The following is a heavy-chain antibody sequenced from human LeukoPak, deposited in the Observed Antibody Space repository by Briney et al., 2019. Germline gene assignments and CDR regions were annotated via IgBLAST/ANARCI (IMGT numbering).Heavy chain of an antibody. J-gene: IGHJ4*03. D-gene: IGHD3-22*01. Sequence: PSETLSLTCAVSSGSFSDYYWTWIRQSPGKGLEWIGEITHRGSAKYSSSLKSRVNMAVDTSKKHFSLTLTSLSPADTGVYYCARLVLYQTPAVSIGGSRVARGYLDSWGQGTRLTVS. CDR2: ITHRGSA. CDR1: SGSFSDYY. V-gene: IGHV4-34*01. CDR3: ARLVLYQTPAVSIGGSRVARGYLDS.